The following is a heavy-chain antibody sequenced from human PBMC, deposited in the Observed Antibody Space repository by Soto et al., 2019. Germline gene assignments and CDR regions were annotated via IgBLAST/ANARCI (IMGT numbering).Heavy chain of an antibody. CDR1: GFTFSSYA. V-gene: IGHV3-30-3*01. CDR2: ISYDGRNK. J-gene: IGHJ6*02. D-gene: IGHD6-13*01. CDR3: ARVIAAAGYYYYGMDV. Sequence: QVQLVESGGGVVQPGRSLRLSCAASGFTFSSYAMHWVRQAPGKGLEWVAVISYDGRNKYYADSVKGRFTISRDNSKNTLYLQMNSLRAEDTAVYYCARVIAAAGYYYYGMDVWGQGTTVTVSS.